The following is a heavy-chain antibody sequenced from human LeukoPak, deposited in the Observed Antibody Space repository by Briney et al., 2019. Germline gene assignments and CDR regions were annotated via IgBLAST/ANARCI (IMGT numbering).Heavy chain of an antibody. V-gene: IGHV3-74*01. J-gene: IGHJ4*02. CDR3: ARDRYGGPDY. CDR1: GFTFSSYR. D-gene: IGHD5-12*01. Sequence: GGSLRLSCAASGFTFSSYRMHWVRQAPGKSLVWVSDINGGGSSTKYADSVKGRFTISRDNAKSTLYLQMNSLRGEDTAVYYCARDRYGGPDYWGQGTLVTVSS. CDR2: INGGGSST.